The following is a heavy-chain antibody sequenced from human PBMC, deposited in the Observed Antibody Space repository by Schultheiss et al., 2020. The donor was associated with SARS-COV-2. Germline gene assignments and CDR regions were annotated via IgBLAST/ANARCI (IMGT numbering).Heavy chain of an antibody. V-gene: IGHV3-23*01. Sequence: GESLKISCAASGFTFSSYAMSWVRQAPGKGLEWVSAISGSGGSTYYADSVKGRFTISRDNSKNTLYLQMNSLRAEDTAVYYCAKGGYYDSSGYYHWGQGTLVTVSS. CDR3: AKGGYYDSSGYYH. J-gene: IGHJ5*02. CDR1: GFTFSSYA. D-gene: IGHD3-22*01. CDR2: ISGSGGST.